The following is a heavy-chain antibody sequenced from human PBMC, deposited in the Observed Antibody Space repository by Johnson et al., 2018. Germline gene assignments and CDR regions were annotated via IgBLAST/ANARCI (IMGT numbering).Heavy chain of an antibody. CDR1: GGTFSSYA. CDR3: ARELSPSVSYRVYYYGMDV. Sequence: VQLVESGAEVKKHRSSVKVSCKASGGTFSSYAISWLRQANRQGLACMGWTNPNSDYPGYAQKFKGSVTMTRDTSTSTVYMELSSRRSEDTAGYDCARELSPSVSYRVYYYGMDVWGQWTTVTVSS. J-gene: IGHJ6*02. V-gene: IGHV1-8*02. CDR2: TNPNSDYP. D-gene: IGHD1-26*01.